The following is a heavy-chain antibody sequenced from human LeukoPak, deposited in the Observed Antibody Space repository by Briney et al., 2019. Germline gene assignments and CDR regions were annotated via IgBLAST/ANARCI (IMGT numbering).Heavy chain of an antibody. Sequence: GGSLRLSCAASGFTFSSYAMHWVRQAPGKGLEWVAVISYDGSNKYYADSVKGRFTISRDNSKNTLYLQMNSLRAEDTAVYYCARGRSRYYYDSSGTSPFDYWGQGTLVTVSS. J-gene: IGHJ4*02. CDR1: GFTFSSYA. CDR2: ISYDGSNK. D-gene: IGHD3-22*01. V-gene: IGHV3-30*04. CDR3: ARGRSRYYYDSSGTSPFDY.